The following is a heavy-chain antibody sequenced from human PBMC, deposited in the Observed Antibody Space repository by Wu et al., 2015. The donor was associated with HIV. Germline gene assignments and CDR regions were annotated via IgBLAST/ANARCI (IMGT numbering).Heavy chain of an antibody. CDR3: ARDIFYRNVAVRRFDY. CDR2: STLTLVVT. Sequence: YTSTLYTTTGCDRPLDKGLSGWGGSTLTLVVTNYAQNFQGRIHMTRDTSISTAYMELSNLRSDDTALYFCARDIFYRNVAVRRFDYWGQGTVVTVSS. J-gene: IGHJ4*02. D-gene: IGHD6-6*01. V-gene: IGHV1-2*02. CDR1: YTSTLYT.